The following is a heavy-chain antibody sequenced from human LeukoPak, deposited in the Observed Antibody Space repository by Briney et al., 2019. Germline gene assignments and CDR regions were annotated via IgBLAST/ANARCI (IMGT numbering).Heavy chain of an antibody. D-gene: IGHD6-19*01. V-gene: IGHV3-30-3*01. CDR2: ISYDGSNK. CDR1: GFTFSSYA. CDR3: ARERIAVAGSPPSYYYYGMDV. J-gene: IGHJ6*02. Sequence: GRSLRLSCAASGFTFSSYAMHWVRQAPGKGLEWVAVISYDGSNKYCADSVKGRFTISRDNSKNTLYLQMNSLRAEDTAVYYCARERIAVAGSPPSYYYYGMDVWGQGTTVTVSS.